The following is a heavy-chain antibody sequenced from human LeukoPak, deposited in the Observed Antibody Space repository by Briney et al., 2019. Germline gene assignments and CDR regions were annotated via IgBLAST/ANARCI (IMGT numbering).Heavy chain of an antibody. CDR1: GFTFSDYY. CDR3: ARDRQYYDILTGYYYYGMDV. V-gene: IGHV3-11*05. Sequence: GGSLRLSCAASGFTFSDYYMSWIRQAPGKGLEWVSYISAIGIYTNYADSVKGRFTISRDNAKNSLYLQMNSLRAEDTAVYYCARDRQYYDILTGYYYYGMDVWGQGTTVTVSS. D-gene: IGHD3-9*01. J-gene: IGHJ6*02. CDR2: ISAIGIYT.